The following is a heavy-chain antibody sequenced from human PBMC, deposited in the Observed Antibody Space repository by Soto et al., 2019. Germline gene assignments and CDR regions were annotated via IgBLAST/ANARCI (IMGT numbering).Heavy chain of an antibody. J-gene: IGHJ5*02. Sequence: ASVKVSCKASGYTFTSYAMHWVRQAPGQRLEWMGWINAGNGNTKYSQKFQGRVTITRDTSASTAYMELSSLRSEGTAVYYCASTHCTNGVCYKNWLDPWGQGTLVTVSS. CDR1: GYTFTSYA. V-gene: IGHV1-3*01. D-gene: IGHD2-8*01. CDR2: INAGNGNT. CDR3: ASTHCTNGVCYKNWLDP.